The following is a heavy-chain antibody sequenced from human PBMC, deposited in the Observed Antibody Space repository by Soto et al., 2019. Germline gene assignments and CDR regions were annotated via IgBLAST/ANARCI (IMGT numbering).Heavy chain of an antibody. CDR2: ISGSGDST. D-gene: IGHD6-13*01. Sequence: EVQLLESGGGLVQPGGSLRLSCAASGFTFSSYAMSWVRQAPGKGLEWVSVISGSGDSTYYADSVRGRFTISRDNSKNTLYLQMNSLRAVDTAVYDCAKDRDGAAAGPTKFYGMDVWGQGTTVTVSS. CDR1: GFTFSSYA. J-gene: IGHJ6*02. CDR3: AKDRDGAAAGPTKFYGMDV. V-gene: IGHV3-23*01.